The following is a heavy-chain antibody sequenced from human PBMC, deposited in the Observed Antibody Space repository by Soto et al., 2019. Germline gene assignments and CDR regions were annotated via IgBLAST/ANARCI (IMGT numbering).Heavy chain of an antibody. V-gene: IGHV5-51*01. Sequence: GESLKISCKGSGYSFTNYWIGWVRQMPGKGLEWMGIIYPGDSDTRHSPSFQGQVTISADKSISTAYLQWSSLKASDTAMYYCATLRSGYYDSSGNYYYYGMDVWGQGTTVTVSS. J-gene: IGHJ6*02. CDR3: ATLRSGYYDSSGNYYYYGMDV. D-gene: IGHD3-22*01. CDR2: IYPGDSDT. CDR1: GYSFTNYW.